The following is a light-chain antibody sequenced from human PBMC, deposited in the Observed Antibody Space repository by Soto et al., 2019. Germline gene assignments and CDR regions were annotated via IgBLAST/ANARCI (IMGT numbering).Light chain of an antibody. CDR1: QSISSW. CDR3: QQYNNYWT. V-gene: IGKV1-5*01. J-gene: IGKJ1*01. Sequence: DIQMTQSPSTLSASVGDRVTITCRASQSISSWLAWYQQKPGKAPKLLIYDASSLESGVPSRFSGSGSATEFTLTISSLHPDDFATYYGQQYNNYWTFGQGTRVEIK. CDR2: DAS.